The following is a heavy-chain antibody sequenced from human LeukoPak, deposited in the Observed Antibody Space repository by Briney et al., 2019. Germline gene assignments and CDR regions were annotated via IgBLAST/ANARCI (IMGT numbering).Heavy chain of an antibody. V-gene: IGHV3-21*01. CDR1: GFTFNSYS. D-gene: IGHD3-10*01. Sequence: GGSLRLSCAASGFTFNSYSMNWVRQAPGKGLEWVSSISGSNSYIYYADSMKGRFTISRDNAKNSLYLQMNSLTADDTAVYYCARLGRFLRVDYFDYWGQGSLVTVSS. J-gene: IGHJ4*02. CDR2: ISGSNSYI. CDR3: ARLGRFLRVDYFDY.